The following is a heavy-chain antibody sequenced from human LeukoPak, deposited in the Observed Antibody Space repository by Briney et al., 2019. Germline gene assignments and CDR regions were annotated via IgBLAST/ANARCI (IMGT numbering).Heavy chain of an antibody. Sequence: GGSLRLSCAASGFAFSNSLMSWVRQAPGKGLEWVANIKQDGSEKYYVDSVKGRFTISRDNARNSLFLQMNSLRVEDTAVYYCARNLGYGAATAFDFWGQGTLVTVSS. CDR2: IKQDGSEK. CDR1: GFAFSNSL. V-gene: IGHV3-7*01. J-gene: IGHJ4*02. D-gene: IGHD4-17*01. CDR3: ARNLGYGAATAFDF.